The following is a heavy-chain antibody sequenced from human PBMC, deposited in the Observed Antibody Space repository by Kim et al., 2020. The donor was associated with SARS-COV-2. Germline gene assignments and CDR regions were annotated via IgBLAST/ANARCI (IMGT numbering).Heavy chain of an antibody. CDR3: AKESNSNFHYFAY. D-gene: IGHD4-4*01. J-gene: IGHJ4*02. CDR2: ISWNSGSI. Sequence: GGSLRLSCAASGFTFDDYAMHWVRQAPGKGLEWVSGISWNSGSIGYADSVKGRFTISRDNAKNSLYLQMNSLRAEDTALYYCAKESNSNFHYFAYWAQGT. V-gene: IGHV3-9*01. CDR1: GFTFDDYA.